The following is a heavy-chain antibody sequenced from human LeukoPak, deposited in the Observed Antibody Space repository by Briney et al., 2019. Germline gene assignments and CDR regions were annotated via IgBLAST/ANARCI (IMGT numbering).Heavy chain of an antibody. J-gene: IGHJ4*02. CDR1: GFTFSSYA. V-gene: IGHV3-23*01. CDR3: AKVYYYGSGSSTFDY. Sequence: GGSLRLSCAASGFTFSSYAMSWVRQAPGKGLKWVSAISGSGGSTYYADSVKGRFTISRDNSKNTLYLQMNSLRAEDTAVYYCAKVYYYGSGSSTFDYWGQGTLVTVSS. CDR2: ISGSGGST. D-gene: IGHD3-10*01.